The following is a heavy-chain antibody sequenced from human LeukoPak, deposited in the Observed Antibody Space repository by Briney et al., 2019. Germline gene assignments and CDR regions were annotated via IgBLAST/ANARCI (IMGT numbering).Heavy chain of an antibody. V-gene: IGHV3-13*05. CDR2: IHTAGYP. D-gene: IGHD1-14*01. J-gene: IGHJ4*02. CDR3: ARGRATGYFDY. Sequence: GGSLTLSCAASGFTFSSYDMHWLRQATGKGLDGVSSIHTAGYPYYPRSVKCRFTIYRENDKNSLYLQMNSLRDGDTAVYYCARGRATGYFDYWGQGTLVTVSS. CDR1: GFTFSSYD.